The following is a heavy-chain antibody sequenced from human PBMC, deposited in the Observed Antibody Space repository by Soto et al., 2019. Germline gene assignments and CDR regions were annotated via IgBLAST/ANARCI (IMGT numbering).Heavy chain of an antibody. CDR1: GGSFSVYY. V-gene: IGHV4-34*01. J-gene: IGHJ5*02. CDR3: ARGYAPPFDA. Sequence: SETLSLTCAVYGGSFSVYYWSCIRQPPGKGLEWIEVINHSGSANYNPSLKSRVTISVDTSKNQFSLKLSSVTAADTAVYYCARGYAPPFDAWGQGTLVTVSS. CDR2: INHSGSA. D-gene: IGHD4-17*01.